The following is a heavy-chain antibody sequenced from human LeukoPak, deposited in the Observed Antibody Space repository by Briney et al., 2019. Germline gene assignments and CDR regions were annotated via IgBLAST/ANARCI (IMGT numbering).Heavy chain of an antibody. Sequence: GGSLRLSCAASGFTFSSYYMSWIRQAPGTGLEWVSTISGSGGSTYYADSVKGRFTISRDNSKNTLYLQMNSLRAEDTAVYYCANLKENWEDDAFDFWGQGTMVTVSS. V-gene: IGHV3-23*01. J-gene: IGHJ3*01. CDR3: ANLKENWEDDAFDF. D-gene: IGHD7-27*01. CDR2: ISGSGGST. CDR1: GFTFSSYY.